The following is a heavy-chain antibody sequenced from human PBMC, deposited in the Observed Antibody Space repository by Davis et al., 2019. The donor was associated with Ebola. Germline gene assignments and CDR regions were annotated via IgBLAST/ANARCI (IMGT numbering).Heavy chain of an antibody. CDR2: IYHSGNT. Sequence: PGGSLRLSCTVSGYSISSGYYWGWIRQPPGKGLEWIGNIYHSGNTYYNPSLRSRITMSVDTSKNQFSLKLKSITAADTAVYYCARGGPPAMFKGVDEWGQGTLVTVAS. J-gene: IGHJ4*02. CDR3: ARGGPPAMFKGVDE. D-gene: IGHD2-2*01. V-gene: IGHV4-38-2*02. CDR1: GYSISSGYY.